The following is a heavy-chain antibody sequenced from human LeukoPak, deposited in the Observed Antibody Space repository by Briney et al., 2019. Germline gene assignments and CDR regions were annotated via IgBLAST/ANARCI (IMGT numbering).Heavy chain of an antibody. Sequence: PGGSLRLSCAASGFTFSNYGKHGVRQAPGRGREGGAVIWYDGSNKYYADSVKGRFTISRDNSKNTLYLQMNGLRGEDTAVYYCARDRNSNNYYYYYYMDVWGKGTTVTVSS. CDR3: ARDRNSNNYYYYYYMDV. V-gene: IGHV3-33*08. J-gene: IGHJ6*03. D-gene: IGHD4-11*01. CDR2: IWYDGSNK. CDR1: GFTFSNYG.